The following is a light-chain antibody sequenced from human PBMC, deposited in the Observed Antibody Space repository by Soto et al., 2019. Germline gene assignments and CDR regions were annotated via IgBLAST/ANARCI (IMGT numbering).Light chain of an antibody. CDR1: SSNIGSNT. V-gene: IGLV1-44*01. J-gene: IGLJ1*01. CDR2: SNN. Sequence: QSVLTQPPSAYGTPGQRVTISCSGSSSNIGSNTVNWYQQLPGTAPKLLIYSNNQRPSGVPDRFSGSKSGTSASLAISGLQSEDEADYYCAAWDDSLNYVFGTGTKVTVL. CDR3: AAWDDSLNYV.